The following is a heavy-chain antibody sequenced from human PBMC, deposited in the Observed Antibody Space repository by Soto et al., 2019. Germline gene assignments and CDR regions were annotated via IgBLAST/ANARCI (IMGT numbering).Heavy chain of an antibody. D-gene: IGHD5-18*01. CDR1: GYTFITYW. CDR3: ASPGPQGYSYVPN. J-gene: IGHJ4*02. Sequence: GESLKISCKGSGYTFITYWICCFLQMPGKGLEWMGIIYPGDSDTRYSPSFQGQVTISADKSITTAYLQWSSLKASDTAMYYCASPGPQGYSYVPNWGQGTLVTVSS. CDR2: IYPGDSDT. V-gene: IGHV5-51*01.